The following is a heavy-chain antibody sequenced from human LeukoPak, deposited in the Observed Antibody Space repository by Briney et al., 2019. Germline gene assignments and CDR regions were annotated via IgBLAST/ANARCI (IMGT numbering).Heavy chain of an antibody. J-gene: IGHJ4*02. Sequence: PGGSLRLSCAASGFTFSSHAMHWVRQAPGKGLEWVAVLSHDGGKKYYADSVKGRFTISRDNSRNTLYLQMNSLRGEDTAVYYCARSLGNHQGGDYWGQGTLVTVSS. D-gene: IGHD1-14*01. CDR1: GFTFSSHA. V-gene: IGHV3-30-3*01. CDR2: LSHDGGKK. CDR3: ARSLGNHQGGDY.